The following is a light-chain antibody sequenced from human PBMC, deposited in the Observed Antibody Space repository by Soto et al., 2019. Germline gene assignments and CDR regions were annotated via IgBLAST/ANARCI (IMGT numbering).Light chain of an antibody. CDR3: QQRSNWS. V-gene: IGKV3-11*01. Sequence: EIVLTQSPATLSLSPGERATLSCRASQSVSSYLAWYQQKPGQAPRLLIYDASNRATGIPARFSGSGSGTDFTLTISSLEPEDFAVYCCQQRSNWSFGGGTKVDIK. CDR1: QSVSSY. J-gene: IGKJ4*01. CDR2: DAS.